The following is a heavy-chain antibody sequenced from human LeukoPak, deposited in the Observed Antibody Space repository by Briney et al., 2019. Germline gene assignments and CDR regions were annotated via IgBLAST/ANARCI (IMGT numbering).Heavy chain of an antibody. J-gene: IGHJ4*02. Sequence: SQKLSRNGTGSGGSISSGSYYRSWIRQPAGKGLEWIRRIYTSGRTKSNPCLKSRVTISVDTSKNQFSPKLSSVTAADTAVYYCARGPYCSGGSCYFSYWGQGTLVTVSS. CDR3: ARGPYCSGGSCYFSY. CDR1: GGSISSGSYY. CDR2: IYTSGRT. V-gene: IGHV4-61*02. D-gene: IGHD2-15*01.